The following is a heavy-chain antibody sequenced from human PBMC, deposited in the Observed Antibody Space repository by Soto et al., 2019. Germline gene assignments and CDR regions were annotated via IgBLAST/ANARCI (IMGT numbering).Heavy chain of an antibody. J-gene: IGHJ5*02. CDR2: IWSDGSTE. D-gene: IGHD2-2*01. V-gene: IGHV3-33*01. CDR3: ARGRIPSAIFDWFDP. CDR1: GFTFDRYG. Sequence: GGSLRLSCAGSGFTFDRYGMHWVRQAPGKGLEWVAVIWSDGSTEYYADSVKGRFTISRDNSKNTMYLQMNSLRGEDTGVYYCARGRIPSAIFDWFDPWGQGTLVTVSS.